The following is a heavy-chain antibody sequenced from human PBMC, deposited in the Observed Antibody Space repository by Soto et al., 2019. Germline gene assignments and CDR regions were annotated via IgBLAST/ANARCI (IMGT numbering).Heavy chain of an antibody. CDR1: GGTFSSYA. Sequence: EAPVKVSCKASGGTFSSYAISWVRQAPGQGLEWMGGIIPIFGTANYAQKFQGRVTITADESTSTAYMELSSLRSEDTAVYYCARGLDIVVVVAANPYYYYGMDVWGQGTTVTVSS. J-gene: IGHJ6*02. V-gene: IGHV1-69*13. CDR2: IIPIFGTA. CDR3: ARGLDIVVVVAANPYYYYGMDV. D-gene: IGHD2-15*01.